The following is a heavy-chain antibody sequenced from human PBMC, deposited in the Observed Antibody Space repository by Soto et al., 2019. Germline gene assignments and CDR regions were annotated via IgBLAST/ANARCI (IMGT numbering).Heavy chain of an antibody. Sequence: PGGSLRLSCAASGFTFSSYAMHWVRQAPGKGLEWVAVISYDGSNKYYADSVKGRFTVSRDNSKNTLYLQMNSLRAEDTAVYYCAREDPNWNYPYYGMDVWGQGTTVTVSS. D-gene: IGHD1-20*01. V-gene: IGHV3-30-3*01. J-gene: IGHJ6*02. CDR2: ISYDGSNK. CDR3: AREDPNWNYPYYGMDV. CDR1: GFTFSSYA.